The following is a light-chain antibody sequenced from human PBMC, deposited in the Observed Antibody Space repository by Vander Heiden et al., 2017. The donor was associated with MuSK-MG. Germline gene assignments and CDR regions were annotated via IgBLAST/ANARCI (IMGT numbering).Light chain of an antibody. J-gene: IGKJ4*01. Sequence: DIQMTQSPSTLSASVGDRVTITCRASHSVDSWLAWYQQKPGKAPRLLICTASNLQSGVPFRFSGSGSGTEYTLTISSLQPDDFATYYCQQYIGYPLTFGGGTKVEIK. CDR2: TAS. CDR3: QQYIGYPLT. V-gene: IGKV1-5*03. CDR1: HSVDSW.